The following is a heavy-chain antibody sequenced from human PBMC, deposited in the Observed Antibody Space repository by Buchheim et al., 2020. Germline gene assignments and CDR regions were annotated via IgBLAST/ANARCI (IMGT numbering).Heavy chain of an antibody. J-gene: IGHJ4*02. CDR2: IYHSGST. CDR1: GGSISSSNW. V-gene: IGHV4-4*02. Sequence: QVQLQESGPGLVKPSGTLSLTCAVSGGSISSSNWWSWVRQPPGKGLEWIGEIYHSGSTNYNPSLKSRVTLSGAQSKNHFSLKLSSVTAADTAVYYCARDRPKYCSSTSCYNGGFDYWGQGTL. D-gene: IGHD2-2*02. CDR3: ARDRPKYCSSTSCYNGGFDY.